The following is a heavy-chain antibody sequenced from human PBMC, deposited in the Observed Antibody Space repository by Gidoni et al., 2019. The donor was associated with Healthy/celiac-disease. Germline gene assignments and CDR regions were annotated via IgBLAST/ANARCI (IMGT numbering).Heavy chain of an antibody. CDR1: GYTFTSYA. CDR2: INAGNGNT. J-gene: IGHJ4*02. CDR3: ARGLAVAGNDY. D-gene: IGHD6-19*01. Sequence: QVQLVQSGAEVKKPGASVKVSCKASGYTFTSYAMHWVRQAPGQRLEWMGWINAGNGNTKYSQKFQGRVTITRYTSASTAYMELSSLRSEDTAVYYCARGLAVAGNDYWGQGTLVTVSS. V-gene: IGHV1-3*01.